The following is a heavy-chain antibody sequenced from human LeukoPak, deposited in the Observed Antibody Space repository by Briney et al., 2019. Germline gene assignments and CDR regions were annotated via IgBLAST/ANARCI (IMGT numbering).Heavy chain of an antibody. D-gene: IGHD2-2*01. CDR3: AKDFRDIVVVPAATIFYYYYMDV. CDR2: ISYDGSNK. CDR1: GFTFSSYA. Sequence: GGSLRLSCAASGFTFSSYAMSWVRQAPGKGLEWVAVISYDGSNKYYADSVKGRLTISRDNSKNTLYLQMNSLRAEDTAVYYCAKDFRDIVVVPAATIFYYYYMDVWGKGTTVTVSS. J-gene: IGHJ6*03. V-gene: IGHV3-30*18.